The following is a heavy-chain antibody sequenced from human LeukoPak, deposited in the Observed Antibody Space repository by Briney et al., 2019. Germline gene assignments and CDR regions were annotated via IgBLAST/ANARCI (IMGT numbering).Heavy chain of an antibody. CDR1: GYTFTSYD. Sequence: GGSVKVSCKASGYTFTSYDINWVRQATGQGLEWMGWMNPNSGNTGYAQKFQGRVTMTRNTSISTAYMELSSLRSENTAVYYCARIPIAVAGVSYYYYMDVWGKGTTVTVSS. J-gene: IGHJ6*03. CDR3: ARIPIAVAGVSYYYYMDV. V-gene: IGHV1-8*01. CDR2: MNPNSGNT. D-gene: IGHD6-19*01.